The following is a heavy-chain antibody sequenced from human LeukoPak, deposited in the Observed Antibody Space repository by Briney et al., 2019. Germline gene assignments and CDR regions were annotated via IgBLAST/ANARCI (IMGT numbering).Heavy chain of an antibody. CDR3: ANKQWVYYYMDV. J-gene: IGHJ6*03. CDR1: GGSITITNYY. D-gene: IGHD1-26*01. V-gene: IGHV4-30-4*08. Sequence: SQTLSLTCTVSGGSITITNYYWIWVRQPPGKGLEWIGCISYSGDTYYSPSLESRVSISMDMSKSQFSLRLNSVTAADTAAYYCANKQWVYYYMDVWGTGTTVTVSS. CDR2: ISYSGDT.